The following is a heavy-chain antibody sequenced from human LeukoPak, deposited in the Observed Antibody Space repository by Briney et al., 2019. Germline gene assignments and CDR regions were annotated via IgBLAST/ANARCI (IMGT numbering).Heavy chain of an antibody. V-gene: IGHV3-9*01. Sequence: GRSLRLSCAASGFTFDEYAMPWVRQAPGKGLEWVSGISWDSGFIVYADSVRGRFTISRDNAKNSLYLQMNSLRDEDTAFYYCAKGGLSTYGSGSYYNGPEFWGQGTLVTVSS. J-gene: IGHJ4*02. D-gene: IGHD3-10*01. CDR3: AKGGLSTYGSGSYYNGPEF. CDR2: ISWDSGFI. CDR1: GFTFDEYA.